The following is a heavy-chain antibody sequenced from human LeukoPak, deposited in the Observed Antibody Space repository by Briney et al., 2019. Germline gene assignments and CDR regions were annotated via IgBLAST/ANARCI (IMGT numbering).Heavy chain of an antibody. CDR1: GGSFSGYY. J-gene: IGHJ4*02. CDR3: ARGSRLLWPS. Sequence: SETLSLTCAVYGGSFSGYYWSWIRQPPGKGLEWIGEINHSGSTNYNPSLKSRVTISVDTSKNQFSLKLSSVTAANTAVYYCARGSRLLWPSWGQGTLVTVSS. CDR2: INHSGST. V-gene: IGHV4-34*01. D-gene: IGHD3-10*01.